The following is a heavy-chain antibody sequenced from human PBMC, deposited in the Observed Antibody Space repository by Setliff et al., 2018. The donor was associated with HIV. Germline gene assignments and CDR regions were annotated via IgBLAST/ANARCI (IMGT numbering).Heavy chain of an antibody. CDR2: ITYDGSRT. CDR3: AKVDNGHCTSASCRDFDY. CDR1: GFTFTNFA. Sequence: GGSLRLSCVASGFTFTNFAMHWVRQAPGKGLEWVSVITYDGSRTYYVDSVKGRFTISRDNSKNTLYLQVNNLRAEDTAVYYCAKVDNGHCTSASCRDFDYWGQGTLVTVSS. J-gene: IGHJ4*02. V-gene: IGHV3-30*07. D-gene: IGHD2-2*03.